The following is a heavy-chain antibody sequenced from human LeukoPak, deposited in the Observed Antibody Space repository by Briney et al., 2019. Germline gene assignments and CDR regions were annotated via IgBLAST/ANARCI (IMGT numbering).Heavy chain of an antibody. Sequence: SETLSLTCTVSGGSISSNDYYWDWIRQPPGMGLEYIGSIYYSGSTYYNPSLKSRVTISVDTSKNQFSLKLSSVTAADTAVYYCARHRGSSSLFDYWGQGTLVTVCS. CDR2: IYYSGST. J-gene: IGHJ4*02. CDR3: ARHRGSSSLFDY. V-gene: IGHV4-39*01. D-gene: IGHD6-6*01. CDR1: GGSISSNDYY.